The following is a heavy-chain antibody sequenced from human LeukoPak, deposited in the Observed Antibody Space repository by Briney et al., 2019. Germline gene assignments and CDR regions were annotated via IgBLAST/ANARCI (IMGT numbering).Heavy chain of an antibody. V-gene: IGHV3-23*01. J-gene: IGHJ5*02. Sequence: GGSLRLSCAASGFTFSSYAMSWVRQAPGKGLEWVSAISGSGGSTHYADSVKGRFTISRGNSKNTLYLQMNSLRAEDTAVYYCAKDYVRGYCSSTSCYGSNWFDPWGQGTLVTVSS. CDR3: AKDYVRGYCSSTSCYGSNWFDP. CDR1: GFTFSSYA. D-gene: IGHD2-2*01. CDR2: ISGSGGST.